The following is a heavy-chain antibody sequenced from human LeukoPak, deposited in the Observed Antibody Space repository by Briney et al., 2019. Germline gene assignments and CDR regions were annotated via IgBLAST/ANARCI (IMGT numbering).Heavy chain of an antibody. CDR2: IYTSGST. D-gene: IGHD2-2*01. CDR1: GGSISSGSYY. V-gene: IGHV4-61*02. J-gene: IGHJ5*02. CDR3: AREGEDCSSTSCYRWFDP. Sequence: SETLSLTCTVSGGSISSGSYYWSWIRQPAGQGLEWIGRIYTSGSTNYNPSLKSRVTISVDTSKNQFSLKLSSVTAADTAVYYCAREGEDCSSTSCYRWFDPWGQGTLVTVSS.